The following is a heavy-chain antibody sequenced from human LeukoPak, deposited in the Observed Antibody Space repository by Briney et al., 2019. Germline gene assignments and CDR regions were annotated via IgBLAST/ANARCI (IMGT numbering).Heavy chain of an antibody. J-gene: IGHJ4*02. CDR2: TYYSRST. V-gene: IGHV4-59*01. CDR1: GGSFSGYY. D-gene: IGHD5-12*01. CDR3: ARGRGYSGYDIYFDY. Sequence: SETLSLTCAVYGGSFSGYYWSWIRQPPGKELEWIGYTYYSRSTNYNPSLESRVTISVDTSKNQFSLKVSSVTAADTAVYYCARGRGYSGYDIYFDYWGQGTLVTVSS.